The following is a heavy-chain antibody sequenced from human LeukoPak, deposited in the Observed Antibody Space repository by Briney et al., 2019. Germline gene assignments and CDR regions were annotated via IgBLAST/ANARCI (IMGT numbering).Heavy chain of an antibody. V-gene: IGHV3-30*04. D-gene: IGHD6-13*01. CDR1: GFTFNSYP. CDR2: VSSDGRDG. Sequence: GGSLRLSCVASGFTFNSYPIHWVRQAPGKGLEWVSAVSSDGRDGYYADSVKGRFTISRDNAKNSLYLQMNSLRAEDTAVYYCASGALELVNPFAPSYWGQGTLVTVSS. J-gene: IGHJ4*02. CDR3: ASGALELVNPFAPSY.